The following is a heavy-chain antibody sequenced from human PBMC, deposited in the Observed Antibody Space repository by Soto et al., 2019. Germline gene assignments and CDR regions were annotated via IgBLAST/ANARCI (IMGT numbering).Heavy chain of an antibody. D-gene: IGHD2-15*01. CDR2: ISGSGGST. V-gene: IGHV3-23*01. Sequence: GGSLRLSCAASGFTFSNYAMTWVRQAPGKGLEWVSAISGSGGSTYYADSVKGRFTISRDNSKNTLYLQINSLRAEDTAVYYCAKDCSGGSCYSDWGQGTLVTVSS. J-gene: IGHJ4*02. CDR3: AKDCSGGSCYSD. CDR1: GFTFSNYA.